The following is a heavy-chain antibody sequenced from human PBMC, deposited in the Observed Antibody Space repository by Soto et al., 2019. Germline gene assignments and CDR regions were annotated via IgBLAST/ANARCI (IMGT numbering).Heavy chain of an antibody. CDR3: VRDMRPVPWYGGVSSGFDI. J-gene: IGHJ3*02. Sequence: EVQLVESGGGLVQPGGSLTLSCVASGFTFSSHWMHWVRQAPGKGMVWVSRIKTDGSATYADSVKGRFTFSRDNAKNILFLHMNRLRAEDTAVYVCVRDMRPVPWYGGVSSGFDIWGQGTVVTVSS. CDR1: GFTFSSHW. CDR2: IKTDGSA. D-gene: IGHD3-10*01. V-gene: IGHV3-74*01.